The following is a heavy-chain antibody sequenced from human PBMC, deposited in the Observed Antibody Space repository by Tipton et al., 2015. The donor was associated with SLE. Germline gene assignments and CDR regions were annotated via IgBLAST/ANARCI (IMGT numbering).Heavy chain of an antibody. V-gene: IGHV4-38-2*02. Sequence: TLSLTCAVSGYSISSGYYWGWIRQPPGKGLEWIGSIYHSGSPYYNPSLKSRVTISVDTSKNQFSLKLSSVTAADTAVYYCARESGPGYSSGWYERAYWGQGTLVTVSS. CDR1: GYSISSGYY. J-gene: IGHJ4*02. CDR3: ARESGPGYSSGWYERAY. CDR2: IYHSGSP. D-gene: IGHD6-19*01.